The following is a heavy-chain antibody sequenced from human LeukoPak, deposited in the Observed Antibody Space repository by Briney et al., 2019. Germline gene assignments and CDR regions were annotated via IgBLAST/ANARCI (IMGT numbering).Heavy chain of an antibody. J-gene: IGHJ4*02. CDR1: GGSISSGGYY. CDR3: AREGATSDTAMVYFDY. Sequence: SETLSLTCTVAGGSISSGGYYWSWIRQHPGKGLEWIGYIYYSGSTYYNPSLKSRVTISVDTSKNQSSLKLSSVTAADTAVCYCAREGATSDTAMVYFDYWGQGTLVTVSS. V-gene: IGHV4-31*03. D-gene: IGHD5-18*01. CDR2: IYYSGST.